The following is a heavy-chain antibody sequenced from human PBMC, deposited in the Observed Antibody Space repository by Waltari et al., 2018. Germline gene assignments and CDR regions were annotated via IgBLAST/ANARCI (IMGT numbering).Heavy chain of an antibody. Sequence: QVQLQESGPGLVRPSGTLSLTCAVSGGSISSSHWWSWIRQPPGKGLEWIGEIYHSGSTNYNPSLKSRVTISVDKSKNQFSLKLSSVTAADTAMYYCARAWAGITGYYFDYWGQGTLATVSS. V-gene: IGHV4-4*02. CDR2: IYHSGST. CDR1: GGSISSSHW. J-gene: IGHJ4*02. CDR3: ARAWAGITGYYFDY. D-gene: IGHD1-20*01.